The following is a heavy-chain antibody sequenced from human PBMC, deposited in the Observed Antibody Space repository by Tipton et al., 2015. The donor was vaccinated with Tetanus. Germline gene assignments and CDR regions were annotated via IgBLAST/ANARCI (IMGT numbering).Heavy chain of an antibody. CDR3: ARDQARGARGWNYFDY. CDR1: GGSISSGGYY. Sequence: LRLSCTVSGGSISSGGYYWSWIRQHPGKGLEWIGDIYYSGSTYYNPSLKSRVTISVDTSKNQFSLKLNSVTAADTAVYYCARDQARGARGWNYFDYWGQGTLVTVSS. J-gene: IGHJ4*02. CDR2: IYYSGST. D-gene: IGHD1-26*01. V-gene: IGHV4-31*02.